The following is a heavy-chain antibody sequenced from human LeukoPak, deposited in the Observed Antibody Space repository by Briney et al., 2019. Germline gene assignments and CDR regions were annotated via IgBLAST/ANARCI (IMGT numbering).Heavy chain of an antibody. CDR3: ARDRDRAAATHYGMDV. CDR1: GGSISSYY. V-gene: IGHV4-59*01. Sequence: SETLSLTCTVSGGSISSYYWSWIRQPPGQGLEWIGYIYYSGSTNYNPSLKSRVTISVDTSKNQFSLKLSSVTAADTAVYYCARDRDRAAATHYGMDVWGQGTTVTVSS. J-gene: IGHJ6*02. D-gene: IGHD6-13*01. CDR2: IYYSGST.